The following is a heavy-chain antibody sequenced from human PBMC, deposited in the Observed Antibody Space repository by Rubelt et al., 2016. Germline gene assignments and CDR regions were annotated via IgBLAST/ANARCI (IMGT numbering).Heavy chain of an antibody. CDR2: ISYDGSNK. Sequence: GGGVVQPGRSLRLSCAASGFTFSSYGMHWVRQAPGKGLEWVAVISYDGSNKYYADSVKGRFTISRDNAKNSLYLQMNSLRAEDTAVYYCARALVGYSSSWSKNYWGQGTLVTVSS. CDR3: ARALVGYSSSWSKNY. J-gene: IGHJ4*02. V-gene: IGHV3-30*03. CDR1: GFTFSSYG. D-gene: IGHD6-13*01.